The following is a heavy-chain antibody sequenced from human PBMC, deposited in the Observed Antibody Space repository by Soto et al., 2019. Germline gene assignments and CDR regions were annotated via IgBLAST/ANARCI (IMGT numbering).Heavy chain of an antibody. V-gene: IGHV3-23*01. CDR1: WLSLWRYS. D-gene: IGHD6-25*01. Sequence: GSPRLSRAAPWLSLWRYSLGLGRPGAGKGLEWVSAISGGGGSTNYADSVKGRFTISRDNSKNTLYLQMNSLRAEDTAVYYCAKDRLSAAPPCYFHPRRRAPPVTVP. CDR2: ISGGGGST. CDR3: AKDRLSAAPPCYFHP. J-gene: IGHJ1*01.